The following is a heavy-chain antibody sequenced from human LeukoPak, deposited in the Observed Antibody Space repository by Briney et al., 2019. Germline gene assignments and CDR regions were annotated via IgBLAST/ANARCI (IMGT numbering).Heavy chain of an antibody. CDR1: GFTFSSYA. V-gene: IGHV3-66*01. CDR2: IYSGGST. CDR3: ARDPGMTTEY. Sequence: PGGSLRLSCAASGFTFSSYAMSWDRQAPGKGLEWVSVIYSGGSTYYADSVKGRFTISRDNSKNTLYLQMNSLRAEDTAVYYCARDPGMTTEYWGQGTLVTVSS. J-gene: IGHJ4*02. D-gene: IGHD4-17*01.